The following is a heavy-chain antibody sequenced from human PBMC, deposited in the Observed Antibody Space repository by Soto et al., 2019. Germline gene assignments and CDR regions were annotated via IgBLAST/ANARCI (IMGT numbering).Heavy chain of an antibody. Sequence: LVESGGGVVQPGTSLRLSCAASGFGFNTFAMHWVRQAPGKGLEWVAVVSSDGTSKYTADSVKGRFTISRDNSKNTLYLQMTNLRPDDTAAYYCARLQTGGAGTNFANYLDSWGQGTLVSVSS. V-gene: IGHV3-30*04. CDR1: GFGFNTFA. J-gene: IGHJ4*02. D-gene: IGHD7-27*01. CDR3: ARLQTGGAGTNFANYLDS. CDR2: VSSDGTSK.